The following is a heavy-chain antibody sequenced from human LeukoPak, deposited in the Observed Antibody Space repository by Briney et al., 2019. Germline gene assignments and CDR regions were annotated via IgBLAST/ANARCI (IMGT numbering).Heavy chain of an antibody. CDR3: ARDPYSGAYGDTYYYYMDV. CDR1: GFSFSSYN. V-gene: IGHV3-21*01. CDR2: ITTSSSYT. Sequence: GGSLRLSCEASGFSFSSYNMDWVRQTPGKGLEWISSITTSSSYTFYADSVRGRFTISRDNARNSLYLQMNSLTAEDTAVYYCARDPYSGAYGDTYYYYMDVWGKGTTVTISS. J-gene: IGHJ6*03. D-gene: IGHD1-26*01.